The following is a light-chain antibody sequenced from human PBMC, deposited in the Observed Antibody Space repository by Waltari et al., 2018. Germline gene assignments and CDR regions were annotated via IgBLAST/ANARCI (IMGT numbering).Light chain of an antibody. CDR1: QSVSNY. Sequence: EIVLTQSPDTLSLSPGERDTLSRRASQSVSNYLAWYQQKPGQAPRLLIYSASYRATGVPARFSGSGSGTDFTLTISSLEPEDFAVYYCQQRSNWPRTFGQGTKVEIK. CDR3: QQRSNWPRT. J-gene: IGKJ1*01. V-gene: IGKV3-11*01. CDR2: SAS.